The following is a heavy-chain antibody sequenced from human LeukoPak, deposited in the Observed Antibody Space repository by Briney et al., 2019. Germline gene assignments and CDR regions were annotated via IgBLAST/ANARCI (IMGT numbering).Heavy chain of an antibody. J-gene: IGHJ6*02. CDR3: AREWYDSFGMDV. CDR1: GFIFSTYG. CDR2: IKQDGSEK. Sequence: GRSLRLSCAASGFIFSTYGMHWVRQAPGKGLEWVANIKQDGSEKYYVDSVKGRFTISRDNAKNSLYLQMNSLRAEDTAVYYCAREWYDSFGMDVWGQGTTVTVSS. D-gene: IGHD3-3*01. V-gene: IGHV3-7*01.